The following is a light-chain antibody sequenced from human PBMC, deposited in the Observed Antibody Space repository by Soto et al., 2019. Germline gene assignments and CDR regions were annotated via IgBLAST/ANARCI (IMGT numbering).Light chain of an antibody. J-gene: IGKJ1*01. V-gene: IGKV1-5*03. CDR3: KQYSPYSART. CDR1: QNIGSW. CDR2: KAS. Sequence: DIKMTQSPSTLSASVGDRVTVTCRASQNIGSWVAWYQQKPGKAPNLLIYKASTLENGVPSRFSGTGSGTEFTLTISSLQPDDFATYYSKQYSPYSARTFGQGTKVEVK.